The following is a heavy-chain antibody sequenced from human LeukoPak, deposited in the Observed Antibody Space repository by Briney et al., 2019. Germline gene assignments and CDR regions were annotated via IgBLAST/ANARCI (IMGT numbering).Heavy chain of an antibody. J-gene: IGHJ4*02. CDR2: IHPFSGGT. D-gene: IGHD3-3*01. CDR1: GYTFTDYY. CDR3: ASANWAGGVDFDY. V-gene: IGHV1-2*02. Sequence: GASVKVSCKASGYTFTDYYIPWVRQAPGQGLEWMGWIHPFSGGTKYAEKFRDRVTMTRETSISTAYMDLNRLRSDDTAVYYCASANWAGGVDFDYWGQGTLVTVSS.